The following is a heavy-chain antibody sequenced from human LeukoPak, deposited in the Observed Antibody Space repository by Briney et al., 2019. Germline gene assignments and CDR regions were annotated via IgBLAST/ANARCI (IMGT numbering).Heavy chain of an antibody. V-gene: IGHV3-23*01. D-gene: IGHD3-16*01. CDR1: RFSFSSYA. CDR3: AKGKVNHDGAFDI. J-gene: IGHJ3*02. Sequence: GGSLRLSCAASRFSFSSYAKAWVRQAQGKGLEWVSSISASGSRTYYADSVKGRFTISRDNSKKMIYLQMNSLRVEDTAVYYCAKGKVNHDGAFDIWGLGTMVIVS. CDR2: ISASGSRT.